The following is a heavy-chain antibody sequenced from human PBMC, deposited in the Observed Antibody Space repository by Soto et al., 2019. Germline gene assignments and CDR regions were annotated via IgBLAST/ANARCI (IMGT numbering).Heavy chain of an antibody. CDR3: ARGASHYDILTGYY. CDR1: GGTFSSYA. D-gene: IGHD3-9*01. V-gene: IGHV1-69*13. CDR2: IIPIFGTA. J-gene: IGHJ4*02. Sequence: SVKVSCKASGGTFSSYAISWLRQAPGQGLEWMGGIIPIFGTANYAQKFQGRVTITADESTSTAYMELSSLRSEDTAVYYCARGASHYDILTGYYWGQGTLVTVSS.